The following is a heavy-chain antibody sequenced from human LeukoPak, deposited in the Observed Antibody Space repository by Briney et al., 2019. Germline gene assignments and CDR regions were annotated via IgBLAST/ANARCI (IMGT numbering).Heavy chain of an antibody. Sequence: SVKVSCKASGGTFSSYAISWVRQAPGQGLEWMGGIIPIFGTANYAQKFQGRVTITADESTSTAYMELSSLRSEDTAVYYCAYVGIQLWGYSSGWYYFDYWGRGTLVTVSS. D-gene: IGHD6-19*01. J-gene: IGHJ4*02. CDR3: AYVGIQLWGYSSGWYYFDY. CDR2: IIPIFGTA. V-gene: IGHV1-69*13. CDR1: GGTFSSYA.